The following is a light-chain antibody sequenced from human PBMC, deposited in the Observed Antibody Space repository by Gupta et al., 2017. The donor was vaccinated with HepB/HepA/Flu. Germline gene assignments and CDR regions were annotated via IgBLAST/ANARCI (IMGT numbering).Light chain of an antibody. V-gene: IGKV1-39*01. CDR1: QTINNF. CDR2: GAS. Sequence: DIQMTQSPSSLSASVGDRVTITCRASQTINNFLHWYQQKPGKATKLLIYGASSLQGGVPSRFSGSGSGTDFTLTSTRLQPEDVAIYYCQQSYRRRTFGQGTKVEIK. CDR3: QQSYRRRT. J-gene: IGKJ1*01.